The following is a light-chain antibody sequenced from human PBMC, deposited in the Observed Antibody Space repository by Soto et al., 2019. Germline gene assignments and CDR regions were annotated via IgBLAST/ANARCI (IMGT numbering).Light chain of an antibody. Sequence: QPVLTQSPSASASLGASVKLTCTLSSGHSSYAIAWHQQQPEKGPRYLMKLNSDGSHSKGDGIPDRLSGSSSGAERYLTSSGLQSWDEADCYCQTWGTGVHYVFGTGTKLTVL. V-gene: IGLV4-69*01. CDR3: QTWGTGVHYV. J-gene: IGLJ1*01. CDR1: SGHSSYA. CDR2: LNSDGSH.